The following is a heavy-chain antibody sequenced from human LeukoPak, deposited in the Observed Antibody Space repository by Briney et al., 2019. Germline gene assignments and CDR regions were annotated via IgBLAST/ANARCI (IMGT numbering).Heavy chain of an antibody. CDR1: GFRFSSYW. D-gene: IGHD5-24*01. J-gene: IGHJ4*02. CDR2: IKQHGSEK. CDR3: ARCRDGYNPDY. V-gene: IGHV3-7*02. Sequence: GGSLRLSCAASGFRFSSYWMSWVRQAPGKGLEWVANIKQHGSEKYYVGSVKGRFTISRDDAKNSLYLQMNSLRAEDTAVYYCARCRDGYNPDYWGQGTLVTVSS.